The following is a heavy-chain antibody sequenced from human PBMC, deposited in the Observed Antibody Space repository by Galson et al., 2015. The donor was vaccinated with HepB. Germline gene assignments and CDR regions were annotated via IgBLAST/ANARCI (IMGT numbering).Heavy chain of an antibody. CDR2: FDPEDGKT. D-gene: IGHD6-13*01. CDR3: ARGLEQQLTFDP. J-gene: IGHJ5*02. V-gene: IGHV1-24*01. Sequence: SVKVSCKVSGYTLTELSMHWVRQAPGKGLEWMGSFDPEDGKTIYAQKFQGRVTMTADKSTSTAYMELSSLRSEDTAVYYCARGLEQQLTFDPWGQGTLVTVSS. CDR1: GYTLTELS.